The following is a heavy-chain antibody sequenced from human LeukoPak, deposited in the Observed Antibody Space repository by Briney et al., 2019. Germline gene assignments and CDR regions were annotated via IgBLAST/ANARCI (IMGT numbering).Heavy chain of an antibody. J-gene: IGHJ3*02. CDR1: GGSLLSSSYY. CDR2: LYYSGST. CDR3: ARPRPYAWANDAFDI. V-gene: IGHV4-39*07. Sequence: SETLSLTCTVSGGSLLSSSYYCGWLRQPPGHGLEWIGSLYYSGSTYYNPSLKSRVTISVDTSKNQFSLNLTSVTAADTAVYYCARPRPYAWANDAFDIWGQGTMVTVSS. D-gene: IGHD3-16*01.